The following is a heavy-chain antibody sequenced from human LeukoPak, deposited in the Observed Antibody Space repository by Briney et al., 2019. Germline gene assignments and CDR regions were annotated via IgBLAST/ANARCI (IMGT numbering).Heavy chain of an antibody. CDR2: VYYTGST. Sequence: SETLSLTCPVSGGSISNYYYWTWIRQPPGKGLEWIGYVYYTGSTNFNPSLKSRVTMSLDTSRNQFSLKLTSLTAADTAVYYCARASLIRGFYGMDVWGQGTTVTVSS. D-gene: IGHD5-12*01. J-gene: IGHJ6*02. CDR1: GGSISNYY. V-gene: IGHV4-59*01. CDR3: ARASLIRGFYGMDV.